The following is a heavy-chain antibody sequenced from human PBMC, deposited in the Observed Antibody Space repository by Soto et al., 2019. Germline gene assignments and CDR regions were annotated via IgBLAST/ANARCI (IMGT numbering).Heavy chain of an antibody. V-gene: IGHV4-34*01. CDR2: INHSGST. J-gene: IGHJ4*02. D-gene: IGHD2-15*01. CDR3: ARDKNTRLFDS. Sequence: PSETLSLTCAVYGGSFSGYYWTWIRQPPGTGLEWIGEINHSGSTNYNPSLKSRVTISVDTSKNQFSLKLTSVTAADTAVYYCARDKNTRLFDSWGQGTPVTVSS. CDR1: GGSFSGYY.